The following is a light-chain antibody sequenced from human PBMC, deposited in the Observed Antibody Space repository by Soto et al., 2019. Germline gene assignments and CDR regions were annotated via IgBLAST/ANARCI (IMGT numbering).Light chain of an antibody. Sequence: DIQMTQSPSSLSASVGDRVTITCRASQSISSYLSWYQQKPGKAPKLLIYAASSLQSGVPSRFSGSGSGTDFTLTISSLQPEDFATYYCQQSYSTRGFGQGTKVDIK. J-gene: IGKJ1*01. CDR1: QSISSY. CDR2: AAS. CDR3: QQSYSTRG. V-gene: IGKV1-39*01.